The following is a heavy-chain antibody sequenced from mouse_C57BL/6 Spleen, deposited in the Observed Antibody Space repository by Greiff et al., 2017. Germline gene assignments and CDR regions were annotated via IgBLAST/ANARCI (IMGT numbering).Heavy chain of an antibody. J-gene: IGHJ4*01. CDR1: GYTFTSYW. CDR2: IHPNSGST. D-gene: IGHD1-1*01. V-gene: IGHV1-64*01. Sequence: QVQLQQPGAELVKPGASVKLSCKASGYTFTSYWMHWVKQRPGQGLEWIGMIHPNSGSTNYNEKFKSKATLTVDKSSSTAYMQLSSLTTADSAVYYCARESYYYGSGYAMDYWGQGTSVTVSS. CDR3: ARESYYYGSGYAMDY.